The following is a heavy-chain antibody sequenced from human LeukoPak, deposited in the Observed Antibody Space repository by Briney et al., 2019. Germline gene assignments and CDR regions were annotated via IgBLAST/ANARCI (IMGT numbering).Heavy chain of an antibody. V-gene: IGHV3-30*18. CDR2: ISYDGSNK. Sequence: GGSLRLSCAASGFTFSSSWMSWVRQAPGKGLEWVVVISYDGSNKYYADSVKGRFTISRDNSKNTLYLQMNSLRAEDTAVYYCAKVGGGVYNWFDPWGQGTLVTVSS. J-gene: IGHJ5*02. D-gene: IGHD6-13*01. CDR3: AKVGGGVYNWFDP. CDR1: GFTFSSSW.